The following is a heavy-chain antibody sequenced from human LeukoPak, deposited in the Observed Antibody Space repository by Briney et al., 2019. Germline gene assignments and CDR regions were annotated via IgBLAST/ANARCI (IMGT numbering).Heavy chain of an antibody. V-gene: IGHV4-59*08. D-gene: IGHD2-15*01. CDR1: GGSISSYY. CDR2: IYYSGST. Sequence: PAETLSLTCTLSGGSISSYYWSWIRQPPGKGLEWIGYIYYSGSTNYNPSLKSRVTISVDPSKNQFSLKLSSVTAADTAVYYCARTSLRSFYGMDVWGQGTTVTVSS. J-gene: IGHJ6*02. CDR3: ARTSLRSFYGMDV.